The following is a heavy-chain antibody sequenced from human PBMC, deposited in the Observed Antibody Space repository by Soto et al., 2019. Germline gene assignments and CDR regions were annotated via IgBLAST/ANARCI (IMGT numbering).Heavy chain of an antibody. CDR2: MNPNSGNT. J-gene: IGHJ6*04. Sequence: GASVKVSCKASGYTFTSYDINWVRQATGQGLEWMGWMNPNSGNTGYAQKFQGRVTMTSNTSISTAYMELSSLRSEDTAVYYCARGLLSNEIQDVWGKGTTVTVSS. CDR3: ARGLLSNEIQDV. V-gene: IGHV1-8*01. D-gene: IGHD3-9*01. CDR1: GYTFTSYD.